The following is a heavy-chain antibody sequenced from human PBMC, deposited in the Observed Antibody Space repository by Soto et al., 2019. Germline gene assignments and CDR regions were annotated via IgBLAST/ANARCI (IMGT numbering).Heavy chain of an antibody. J-gene: IGHJ6*02. CDR3: ARGKPSGYRFGPRNFFYYGMDV. CDR2: INHSGIT. CDR1: SGSLTDHY. V-gene: IGHV4-34*01. Sequence: SETLSLTCGVFSGSLTDHYWTWIRQTPGKGLEWIGEINHSGITDYNPSLKSRVTLSLDTSKNQFSLKVTALTAADTAVYYCARGKPSGYRFGPRNFFYYGMDVWGPGTTVTVSS. D-gene: IGHD5-18*01.